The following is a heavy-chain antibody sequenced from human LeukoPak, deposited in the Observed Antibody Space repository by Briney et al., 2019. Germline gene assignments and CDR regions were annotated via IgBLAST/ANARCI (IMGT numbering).Heavy chain of an antibody. J-gene: IGHJ4*02. V-gene: IGHV4-34*01. D-gene: IGHD6-19*01. Sequence: PGGSLRLSCAASGFTFSSYSMNWVRQAPGKGLEWIGEINHSGSTNYNPSLKSRVTISVDTSKNQFSLRLSSVTAADTAVYYCAREPHSSGWYPYYFDYWGQGTLVTVSS. CDR1: GFTFSSYS. CDR3: AREPHSSGWYPYYFDY. CDR2: INHSGST.